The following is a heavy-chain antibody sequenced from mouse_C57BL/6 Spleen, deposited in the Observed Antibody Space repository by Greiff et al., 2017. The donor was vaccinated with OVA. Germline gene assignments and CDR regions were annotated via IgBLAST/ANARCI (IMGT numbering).Heavy chain of an antibody. J-gene: IGHJ1*03. CDR3: ARSGYWYFDV. D-gene: IGHD1-3*01. Sequence: EVKLVESGGGLVKPGGSLKLSCAASGFTFSDYGMHWVRQAPETGLEWVAYISSGSSTIYYADTVKGRFTISRDNAKNTLFLQMTSLRSEDTAMYYCARSGYWYFDVWGTGTTVTVSS. V-gene: IGHV5-17*01. CDR2: ISSGSSTI. CDR1: GFTFSDYG.